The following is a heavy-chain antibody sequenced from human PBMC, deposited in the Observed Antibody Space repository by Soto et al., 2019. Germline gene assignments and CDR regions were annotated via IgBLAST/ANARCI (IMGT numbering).Heavy chain of an antibody. Sequence: PRESLTPSQETSRFTFRKYGMHLVRQAPGKGLEWVAVIWYDGSNKYYTDSVKGRFTISRDNSKNTLYLQMNSLRAEDTAVYYCTRGISEMDTSGNYFDYWGQGT. CDR3: TRGISEMDTSGNYFDY. CDR1: RFTFRKYG. V-gene: IGHV3-33*01. CDR2: IWYDGSNK. J-gene: IGHJ4*02. D-gene: IGHD5-18*01.